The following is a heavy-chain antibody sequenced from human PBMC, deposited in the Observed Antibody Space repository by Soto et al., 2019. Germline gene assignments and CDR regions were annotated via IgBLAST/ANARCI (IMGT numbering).Heavy chain of an antibody. CDR1: GFSLSTSGVG. V-gene: IGHV2-5*02. J-gene: IGHJ6*02. CDR3: AYLPCRGGSCSWFAFSGMDV. Sequence: QITLKESGPTLVKPTQTLTLTCTFSGFSLSTSGVGVAWIRQPPGEALEWLALLYWVADNRYRPSLESRLTLTMDSSKNQVVVTLTNMASVDTASSYCAYLPCRGGSCSWFAFSGMDVWGQGTTVKVSS. CDR2: LYWVADN. D-gene: IGHD2-15*01.